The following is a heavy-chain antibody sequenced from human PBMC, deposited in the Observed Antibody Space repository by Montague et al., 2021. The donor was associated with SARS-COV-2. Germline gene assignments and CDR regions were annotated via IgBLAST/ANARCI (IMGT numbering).Heavy chain of an antibody. Sequence: SLRLSCAASGFTFSSYAMSWVRHAPGKGLEWVSGIVNNGRKSFYADSVKGRFVISRDNSDKMVYLQLNSLRAEDTAIYYCAKETAAIGNPLFDSWGQGTLITVSS. CDR1: GFTFSSYA. J-gene: IGHJ4*02. V-gene: IGHV3-23*01. CDR3: AKETAAIGNPLFDS. CDR2: IVNNGRKS. D-gene: IGHD4-23*01.